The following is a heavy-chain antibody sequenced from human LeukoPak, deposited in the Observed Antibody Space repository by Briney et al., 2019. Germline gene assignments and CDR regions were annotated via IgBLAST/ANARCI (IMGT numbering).Heavy chain of an antibody. V-gene: IGHV4-39*02. CDR3: ARRYSSGYYCFDS. D-gene: IGHD3-22*01. J-gene: IGHJ4*02. Sequence: KPSETLSLTCTVSDGSIRRTNFFWGWIRQPPGKGLEWIGSIYYSGATYYNPSVKSRATISLDTSKNHFSLKLTSVTAADTAVYYCARRYSSGYYCFDSWGQGTLVTVSS. CDR1: DGSIRRTNFF. CDR2: IYYSGAT.